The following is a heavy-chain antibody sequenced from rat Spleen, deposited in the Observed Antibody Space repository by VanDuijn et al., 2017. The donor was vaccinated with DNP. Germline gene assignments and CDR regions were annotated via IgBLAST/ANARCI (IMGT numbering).Heavy chain of an antibody. J-gene: IGHJ4*01. Sequence: EVQLVESGGGLVQPGRSLKLSCAVSGFIFSNYGMHWIRQVPTQGLEWVGSISPSGGDTYYRDSVKGRFTISRDNAESTLYLQMDSLRSEDTATYYCVTHAGLPGYIVAMDAWGQGTSVTVSS. CDR2: ISPSGGDT. D-gene: IGHD1-4*01. CDR3: VTHAGLPGYIVAMDA. CDR1: GFIFSNYG. V-gene: IGHV5-19*01.